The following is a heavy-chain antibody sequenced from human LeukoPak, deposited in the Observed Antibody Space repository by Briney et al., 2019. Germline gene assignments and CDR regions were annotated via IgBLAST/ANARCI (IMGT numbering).Heavy chain of an antibody. V-gene: IGHV1-2*02. CDR3: ARDRYGDGFAHFDY. Sequence: ASVKVSCTSSGYTFTAYAMHWVRQAPGHGLEWMGWITPSGGANYAQKFQGRVTMTRDTSISTAYMDLSRLTSDDTAVYYCARDRYGDGFAHFDYWGQGTLVTVSS. J-gene: IGHJ4*02. D-gene: IGHD5-24*01. CDR2: ITPSGGA. CDR1: GYTFTAYA.